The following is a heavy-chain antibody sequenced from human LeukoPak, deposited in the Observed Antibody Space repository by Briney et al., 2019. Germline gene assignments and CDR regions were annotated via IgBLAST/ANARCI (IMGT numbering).Heavy chain of an antibody. CDR3: AKVTGRQQLIELFDY. J-gene: IGHJ4*02. V-gene: IGHV3-73*01. D-gene: IGHD3-10*01. CDR1: GFTFSGSA. CDR2: IRNKTNNYAT. Sequence: GGSLRLSCAASGFTFSGSAMHWVRQASGKGLEWVGRIRNKTNNYATVYAASVKGRFTISRDNSQNTLYLQMNNLRPEDTAMYYCAKVTGRQQLIELFDYWGQGTLVTVSS.